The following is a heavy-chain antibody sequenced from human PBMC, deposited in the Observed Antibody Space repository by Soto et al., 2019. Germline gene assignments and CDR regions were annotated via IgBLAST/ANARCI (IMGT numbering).Heavy chain of an antibody. V-gene: IGHV3-43*01. J-gene: IGHJ4*02. Sequence: GGSLRLSCAASGFTFGDYTMHWVRQTPEKGLEWVSLISWDGVLRFYADSVEGRFTISRDNSKNSLYLQMSSLRTEDTALYYCAKDKKGRRGSGFYSDHWGQGTQVTVS. D-gene: IGHD3-22*01. CDR3: AKDKKGRRGSGFYSDH. CDR2: ISWDGVLR. CDR1: GFTFGDYT.